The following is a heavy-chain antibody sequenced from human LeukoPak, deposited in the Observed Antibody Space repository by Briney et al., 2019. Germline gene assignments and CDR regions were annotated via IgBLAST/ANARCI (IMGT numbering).Heavy chain of an antibody. CDR1: GYTFTSHW. D-gene: IGHD6-13*01. V-gene: IGHV5-51*01. Sequence: GESLKISCRGSGYTFTSHWIGWVRQMPGKGLEWMAIIYAGNSGTRISPSFQGQVTISADKSISTAYLQWSSLKASDTAIYYCTRHIAAAGPDYWGQGTLVTVSS. CDR3: TRHIAAAGPDY. CDR2: IYAGNSGT. J-gene: IGHJ4*02.